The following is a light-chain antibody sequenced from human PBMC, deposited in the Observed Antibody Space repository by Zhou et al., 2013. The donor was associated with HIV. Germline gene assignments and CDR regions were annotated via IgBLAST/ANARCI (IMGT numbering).Light chain of an antibody. CDR2: KAS. Sequence: DIQMTQSPSTLSASVGDRVTITCRASQSISSWLAWYQQKPGKAPKLLIYKASSLESGVPSRFSGSGSGTEFTLTISSLPPDDFATYYCQQCDAYPRTFGQGTRV. J-gene: IGKJ1*01. CDR1: QSISSW. V-gene: IGKV1-5*03. CDR3: QQCDAYPRT.